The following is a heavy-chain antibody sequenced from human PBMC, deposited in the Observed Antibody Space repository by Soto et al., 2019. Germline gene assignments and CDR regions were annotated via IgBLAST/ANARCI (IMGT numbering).Heavy chain of an antibody. V-gene: IGHV1-8*01. CDR2: MNPNSGNT. J-gene: IGHJ5*02. D-gene: IGHD3-3*01. CDR1: GYTFTSYD. CDR3: ARGITIFGVVDP. Sequence: QVQLVQSGAEVKKPGASVKVSCKASGYTFTSYDINWVRQATGQGLEWMGWMNPNSGNTGYAQKFKGRLPMTRNTSISTAYMELSSLRSEDTAGYYCARGITIFGVVDPGGQGTLVTVSS.